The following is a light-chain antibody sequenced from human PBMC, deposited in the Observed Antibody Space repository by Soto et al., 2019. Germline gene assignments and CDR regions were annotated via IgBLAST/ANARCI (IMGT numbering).Light chain of an antibody. J-gene: IGKJ2*01. Sequence: EIVLTQSPGTLSLSPGERATLSCRASQSVSSSYLAWYQQKSGQAPRLLIYGASSRATGSPDRFSGSGSGTTLTLTISRLEPEDFAVYYCHQDGSSRPYTLGHGTKLEIK. V-gene: IGKV3-20*01. CDR3: HQDGSSRPYT. CDR1: QSVSSSY. CDR2: GAS.